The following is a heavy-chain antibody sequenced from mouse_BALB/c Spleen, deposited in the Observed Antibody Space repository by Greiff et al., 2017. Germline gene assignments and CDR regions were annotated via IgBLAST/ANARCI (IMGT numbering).Heavy chain of an antibody. CDR1: GFTFSDYY. J-gene: IGHJ3*01. V-gene: IGHV5-4*02. CDR3: ARGGRPVG. CDR2: ISDGGSYT. Sequence: DVQLVESGGGLVKPGGSLKLSCAASGFTFSDYYMYWVRQTPEKRLEWVATISDGGSYTYYPDSVKGRFTISRDNAKNNLYLQMSSLKSEDTAMYYCARGGRPVGWGQGTLVTVSA.